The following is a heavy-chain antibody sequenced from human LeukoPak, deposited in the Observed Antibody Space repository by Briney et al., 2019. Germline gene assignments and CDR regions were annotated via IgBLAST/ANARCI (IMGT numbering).Heavy chain of an antibody. CDR3: ARPYSSSWTDAFDI. V-gene: IGHV4-39*01. CDR2: IYYSGST. J-gene: IGHJ3*02. Sequence: SETLSLTCTVSGGSISSSSYYWGWIRQPPGKGLEWIGSIYYSGSTYYNPSIKRRVTISVDTSKNQFSLKLSSVTAADTAVYYCARPYSSSWTDAFDIWGQGTMVTVSS. CDR1: GGSISSSSYY. D-gene: IGHD6-13*01.